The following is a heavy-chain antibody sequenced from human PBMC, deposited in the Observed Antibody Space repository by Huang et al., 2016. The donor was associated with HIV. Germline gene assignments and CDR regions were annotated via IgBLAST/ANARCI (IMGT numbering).Heavy chain of an antibody. V-gene: IGHV5-51*01. CDR2: IYPRDSET. Sequence: EVLLVQSGAELKEPGESLKISCKASGYGFSSYWIGWGRQKPGKGLGVMGYIYPRDSETKSSPSCDGQVTISADKSTRTAYLQWESLKAPDTAIYFCARQVDGFRSHFDFWGQGTLVSVSS. CDR3: ARQVDGFRSHFDF. CDR1: GYGFSSYW. D-gene: IGHD5-18*01. J-gene: IGHJ4*02.